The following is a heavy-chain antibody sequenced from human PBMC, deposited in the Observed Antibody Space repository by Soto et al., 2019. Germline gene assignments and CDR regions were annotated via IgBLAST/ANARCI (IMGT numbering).Heavy chain of an antibody. V-gene: IGHV4-4*07. D-gene: IGHD6-19*01. CDR1: CLSIRSYY. CDR2: IYTSVST. Sequence: SDTLSLTCPVSCLSIRSYYWSRIRQPAGKGLEWIVRIYTSVSTNYNPSLKSRVTMSVDTSKNQFSLKLSSVTAADTAVYYCARGSGYSSGSYNYWGQGTLVTDSS. J-gene: IGHJ4*02. CDR3: ARGSGYSSGSYNY.